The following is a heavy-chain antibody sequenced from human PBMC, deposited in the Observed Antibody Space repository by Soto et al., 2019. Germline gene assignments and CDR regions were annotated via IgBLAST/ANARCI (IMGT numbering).Heavy chain of an antibody. CDR2: IYYSGST. CDR3: ARLRYNWNYWVDY. J-gene: IGHJ4*02. D-gene: IGHD1-7*01. V-gene: IGHV4-59*08. Sequence: SETLSLTCTVSGGSISSYYWSWIRQPPGKGLEWIGYIYYSGSTNYNPSLKSRVTISVDTSKNQFSLKLSSVTAADTAVYYCARLRYNWNYWVDYWGQGTLVTVSS. CDR1: GGSISSYY.